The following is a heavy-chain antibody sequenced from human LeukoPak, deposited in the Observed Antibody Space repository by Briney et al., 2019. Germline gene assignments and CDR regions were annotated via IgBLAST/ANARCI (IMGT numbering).Heavy chain of an antibody. CDR3: ARGRALGYSYGFNDFDY. V-gene: IGHV3-53*01. CDR2: IYSGGST. Sequence: GGSLRLSCAASGFTVSSNYMSWVRQAPGKGLEWVSVIYSGGSTYYADSVKGRLTISRDNSKNTMYLQMNSLRAEDTAVYYCARGRALGYSYGFNDFDYWGQGTLVTVSS. J-gene: IGHJ4*02. D-gene: IGHD5-18*01. CDR1: GFTVSSNY.